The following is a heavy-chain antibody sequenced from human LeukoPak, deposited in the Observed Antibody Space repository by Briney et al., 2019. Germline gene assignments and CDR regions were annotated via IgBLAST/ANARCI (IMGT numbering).Heavy chain of an antibody. J-gene: IGHJ4*02. D-gene: IGHD3-10*01. Sequence: GGSLRLSCAASGFTFSSYAMHWVRQAPGKGLEWVAVISYDGSNKYYADSVKGRFTISRDNAKNTVFLQMSSLRAEDTALYYCARKSASGNYPLDYWGQGTLVTVSS. V-gene: IGHV3-30*04. CDR3: ARKSASGNYPLDY. CDR1: GFTFSSYA. CDR2: ISYDGSNK.